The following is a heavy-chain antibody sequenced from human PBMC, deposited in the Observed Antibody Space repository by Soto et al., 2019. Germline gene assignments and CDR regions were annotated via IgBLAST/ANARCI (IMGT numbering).Heavy chain of an antibody. V-gene: IGHV1-3*01. Sequence: ASVKVSCKASGYTFTSYAMHWVRQAPGQRLEWMGWINAGNGNTKYSQKFQGRVTITRDTSASTAYMELSSLRSEDTAVYYCARAFGSYLGYYYYMDVWGKGTTVTVSS. J-gene: IGHJ6*03. D-gene: IGHD3-16*02. CDR1: GYTFTSYA. CDR3: ARAFGSYLGYYYYMDV. CDR2: INAGNGNT.